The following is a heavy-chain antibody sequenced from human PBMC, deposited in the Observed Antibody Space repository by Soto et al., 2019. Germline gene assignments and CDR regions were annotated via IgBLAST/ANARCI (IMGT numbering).Heavy chain of an antibody. CDR3: ARDPRAAAGTRDYFDY. J-gene: IGHJ4*02. V-gene: IGHV3-21*01. Sequence: RGSLRLSCAASGFTFSSYSMNWVRQAPGKGLEWVSSISSSSSYIYYADSVKGRFTISRDNAKNSLYLQMNSLRAEDTAVYYCARDPRAAAGTRDYFDYWGQGTLVTVSS. D-gene: IGHD6-13*01. CDR2: ISSSSSYI. CDR1: GFTFSSYS.